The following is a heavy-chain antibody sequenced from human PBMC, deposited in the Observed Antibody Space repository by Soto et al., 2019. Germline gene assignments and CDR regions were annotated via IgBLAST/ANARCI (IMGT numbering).Heavy chain of an antibody. CDR3: ARDLFQYSGYDNQHQHDY. CDR2: ISAYNGNT. D-gene: IGHD5-12*01. V-gene: IGHV1-18*01. Sequence: GASLKVSCKASGYTFTSYGISWVRQAPGQGLEWMGWISAYNGNTNYAQKLQGRVTMTTDTSTSTAYMELRSLRSDDTAVYYCARDLFQYSGYDNQHQHDYWGQGTLVTVSS. CDR1: GYTFTSYG. J-gene: IGHJ4*02.